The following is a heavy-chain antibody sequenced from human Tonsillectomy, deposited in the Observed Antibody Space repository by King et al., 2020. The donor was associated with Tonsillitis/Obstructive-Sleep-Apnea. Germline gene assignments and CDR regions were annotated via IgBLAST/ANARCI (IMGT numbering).Heavy chain of an antibody. Sequence: QLVQSGAEVKKPGASVKVSCKASGYTFTSYGISWVRQAPGQGLEWMGWISAYNGNTNYEQKLQGRVTMTTDTSTSTAYMELRSRRSDDTDVYYCASGYYDSSGYYNFDYWGQGTLVTVSS. CDR2: ISAYNGNT. D-gene: IGHD3-22*01. V-gene: IGHV1-18*01. CDR1: GYTFTSYG. CDR3: ASGYYDSSGYYNFDY. J-gene: IGHJ4*02.